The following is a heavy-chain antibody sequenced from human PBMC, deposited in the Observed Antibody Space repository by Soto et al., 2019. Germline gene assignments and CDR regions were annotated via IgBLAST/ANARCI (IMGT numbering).Heavy chain of an antibody. J-gene: IGHJ4*02. Sequence: QVQLVESGGGVVQTGRSLRLSCAASGFTFSSYGMHWVRQAPGKGLELVAVISYDGSNKFYADAVKGRFTISRDNSKYTLYLQLNSLRAEDTAEYFCAKDLDYPYYFDFWGQGTLVTVSS. CDR1: GFTFSSYG. V-gene: IGHV3-30*18. CDR3: AKDLDYPYYFDF. CDR2: ISYDGSNK. D-gene: IGHD5-12*01.